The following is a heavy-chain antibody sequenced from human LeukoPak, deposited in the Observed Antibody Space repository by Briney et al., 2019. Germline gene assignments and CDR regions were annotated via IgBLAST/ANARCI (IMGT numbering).Heavy chain of an antibody. D-gene: IGHD1-26*01. Sequence: GGSLRLSCAASGLTLSSYTMNWVRLSPGKGLEWVSSISGDTYYIQYADSVKGRFTVSRDNAKNSLYLQMNSLRADDTAVYYCARRSGSFDYWGQGTLVTVSS. V-gene: IGHV3-21*01. CDR2: ISGDTYYI. CDR3: ARRSGSFDY. CDR1: GLTLSSYT. J-gene: IGHJ4*02.